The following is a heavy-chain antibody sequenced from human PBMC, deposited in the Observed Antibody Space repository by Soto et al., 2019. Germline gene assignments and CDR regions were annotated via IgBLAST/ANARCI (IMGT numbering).Heavy chain of an antibody. Sequence: ESGGGLVQPGGSLRLSCAASGLIVSSTYMSWVRQAPGKGLEWVSVISNGGDTHYADSVKGRFSLSRDISNNTLHPQMSSLRVEDTAVYYCAREPRYCSGGSCSITGDAFDIWGQGTMVTVSS. V-gene: IGHV3-66*01. CDR2: ISNGGDT. D-gene: IGHD2-15*01. CDR3: AREPRYCSGGSCSITGDAFDI. J-gene: IGHJ3*02. CDR1: GLIVSSTY.